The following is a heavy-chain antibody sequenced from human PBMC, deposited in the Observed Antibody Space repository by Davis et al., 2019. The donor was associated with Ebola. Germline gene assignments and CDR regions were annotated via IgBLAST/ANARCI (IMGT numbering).Heavy chain of an antibody. CDR1: GGSISSYY. CDR3: ARGGAAAPEDY. V-gene: IGHV4-59*12. Sequence: PSETLSLTCTVSGGSISSYYWSWIRQPPGKGLEWIGYIYYSGSTYYNPSLKSRVTISVDTSKNQFSLKLSSVTAADTAVYYCARGGAAAPEDYWGQGTLVTVSS. D-gene: IGHD6-13*01. CDR2: IYYSGST. J-gene: IGHJ4*02.